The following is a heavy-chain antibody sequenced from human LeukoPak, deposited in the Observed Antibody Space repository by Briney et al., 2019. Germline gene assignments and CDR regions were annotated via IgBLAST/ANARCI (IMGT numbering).Heavy chain of an antibody. J-gene: IGHJ4*02. V-gene: IGHV3-23*01. D-gene: IGHD3-22*01. CDR1: GFTFRNYA. CDR3: AKEFDSSGFFDC. Sequence: PGGSLRLSCAASGFTFRNYAMSWVRQAPGKGLEWVSAVSSSGGGTYFAASVKGRFTISRDNSKNTLYLQMNSLRAEDTAVYYCAKEFDSSGFFDCWGQGPLVTVSS. CDR2: VSSSGGGT.